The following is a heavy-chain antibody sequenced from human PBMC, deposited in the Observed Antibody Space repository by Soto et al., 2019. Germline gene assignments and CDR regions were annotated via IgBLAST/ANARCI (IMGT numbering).Heavy chain of an antibody. J-gene: IGHJ4*02. D-gene: IGHD2-2*01. CDR2: ISAYNGNT. V-gene: IGHV1-18*01. Sequence: ASEKVSCKASGYTFTSYSISWVRQAPGQGLESMGWISAYNGNTNYAQKLQGRVTITTDTSTSTAYMELSSLRSEDTAVYYCARDKYVVVPAAPDYWGQGTLVTVSS. CDR3: ARDKYVVVPAAPDY. CDR1: GYTFTSYS.